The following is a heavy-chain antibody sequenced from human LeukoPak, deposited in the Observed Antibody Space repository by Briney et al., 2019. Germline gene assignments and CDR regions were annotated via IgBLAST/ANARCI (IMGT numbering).Heavy chain of an antibody. CDR3: ARGLWELSN. CDR1: GGSFSGYY. V-gene: IGHV4-34*01. J-gene: IGHJ4*02. Sequence: SVTLSLTCAVYGGSFSGYYWSWIRQPPGKGLEWIGEINHSGSTNYNPSLKSRVTISVDTSKNQFSLKLSSVTAADTAVYYCARGLWELSNWGQGTLVTVSS. D-gene: IGHD1-26*01. CDR2: INHSGST.